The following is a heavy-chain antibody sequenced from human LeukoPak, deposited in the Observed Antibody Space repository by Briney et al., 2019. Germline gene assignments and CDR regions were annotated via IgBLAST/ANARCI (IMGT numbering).Heavy chain of an antibody. V-gene: IGHV4-30-2*01. CDR3: ARTYYYGSGSYSPDYYFDY. D-gene: IGHD3-10*01. J-gene: IGHJ4*02. CDR1: GGSISSGGYS. Sequence: TLSLTCAVSGGSISSGGYSWSWIRQPPGKGLEWMGYILLSGSTYYNPSLKSRVTISVDRSKNQFSLKLNSVTAADTAVYYCARTYYYGSGSYSPDYYFDYWGQGTLVTVSS. CDR2: ILLSGST.